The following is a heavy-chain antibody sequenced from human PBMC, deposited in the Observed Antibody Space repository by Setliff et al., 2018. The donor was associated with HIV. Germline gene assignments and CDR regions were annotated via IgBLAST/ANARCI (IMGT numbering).Heavy chain of an antibody. J-gene: IGHJ4*02. CDR1: GFTFSNYW. CDR2: ISSDGISK. D-gene: IGHD2-8*01. CDR3: ANDPPTLQWAFDY. Sequence: PGGSLRLSCAASGFTFSNYWMHWVRQAPGKGREWVSAISSDGISKYYAESVKGRFTISRDNSKNTVYLQMNSLRAEDTAVYYCANDPPTLQWAFDYWGQGTLVTVSS. V-gene: IGHV3-30*18.